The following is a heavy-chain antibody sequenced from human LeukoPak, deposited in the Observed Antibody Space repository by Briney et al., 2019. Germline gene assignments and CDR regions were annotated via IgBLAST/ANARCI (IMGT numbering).Heavy chain of an antibody. CDR1: GGSISSYY. CDR2: IYYSGST. V-gene: IGHV4-59*01. J-gene: IGHJ3*02. CDR3: ARAYSGSFWGNHDAFDI. Sequence: ASETLSLTCTVSGGSISSYYWSWIRQPPGKGLEWIGYIYYSGSTNYNPSLKSRVTISVDTSKNQFSLKLSSVTAADTAVYYCARAYSGSFWGNHDAFDIWGQGTMVTVSP. D-gene: IGHD1-26*01.